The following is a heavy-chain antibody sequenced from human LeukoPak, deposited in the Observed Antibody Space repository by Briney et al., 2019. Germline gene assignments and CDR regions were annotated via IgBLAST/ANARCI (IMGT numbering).Heavy chain of an antibody. D-gene: IGHD5-12*01. CDR1: GFTFSSYG. CDR2: ISGSGGST. V-gene: IGHV3-23*01. J-gene: IGHJ4*02. CDR3: AREGGYSGSYYFDY. Sequence: GGSLRLSCAASGFTFSSYGMSWVRQAPGKGLEWVSAISGSGGSTDYADSVKGRFTISRDNSKNTLYLQMNSLRAEDTAVYYCAREGGYSGSYYFDYWGQGTLVTVSS.